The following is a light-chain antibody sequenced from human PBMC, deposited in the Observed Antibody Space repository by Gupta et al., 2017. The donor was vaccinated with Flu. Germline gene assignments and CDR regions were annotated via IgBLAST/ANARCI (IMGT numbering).Light chain of an antibody. CDR2: GVA. CDR3: QQYNNRPPWT. CDR1: QSISSN. J-gene: IGKJ1*01. V-gene: IGKV3-15*01. Sequence: ERAILSCRASQSISSNYAWYQQQPGQTPRLLIYGVATRATGTPARFSGSGSGTEFTLIITSLQSEDFAVYYCQQYNNRPPWTFGQGTKVEI.